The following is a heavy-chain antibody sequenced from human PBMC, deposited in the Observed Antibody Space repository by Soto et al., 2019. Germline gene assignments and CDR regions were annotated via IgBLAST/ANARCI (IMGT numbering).Heavy chain of an antibody. V-gene: IGHV3-23*01. CDR3: ARVYYDSSGYQVY. J-gene: IGHJ4*02. CDR2: ISSSGYST. Sequence: GGSLRLSCAASGFTFNNYAMSWVRQAPGKGLEWVSAISSSGYSTYYADSVKGRFTISRDNSKNTVYLQMNNLRAEDTAVYYCARVYYDSSGYQVYWGQGTLVTVSS. D-gene: IGHD3-22*01. CDR1: GFTFNNYA.